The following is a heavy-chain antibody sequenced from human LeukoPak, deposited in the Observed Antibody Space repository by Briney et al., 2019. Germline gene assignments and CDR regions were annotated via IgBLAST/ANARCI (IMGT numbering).Heavy chain of an antibody. V-gene: IGHV4-59*08. Sequence: PSETLSLTCAVSGGSISSYYWSWIRQPPGKGLEWIGYIYYSGSTNYNPSLKSRVTISVDASKNQFSLKLSSVTAADTAVYYCARQVGATSGYFDYRGQGTLVTVSS. CDR3: ARQVGATSGYFDY. CDR1: GGSISSYY. D-gene: IGHD1-26*01. CDR2: IYYSGST. J-gene: IGHJ4*02.